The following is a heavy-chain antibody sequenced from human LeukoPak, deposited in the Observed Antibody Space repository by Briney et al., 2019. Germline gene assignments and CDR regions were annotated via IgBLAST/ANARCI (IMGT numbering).Heavy chain of an antibody. CDR3: ARDRYCSGGSCYGDAFDL. D-gene: IGHD2-15*01. CDR1: GVTVRSKY. Sequence: QPGGSLRLSCTASGVTVRSKYMSWVRQSPRKGLEWVSIMYSGGSTDYADSVKGRFIISRDHSKNTLYLQMNSLRAEDTAVYYCARDRYCSGGSCYGDAFDLWGQGTMVTVSS. CDR2: MYSGGST. V-gene: IGHV3-53*01. J-gene: IGHJ3*01.